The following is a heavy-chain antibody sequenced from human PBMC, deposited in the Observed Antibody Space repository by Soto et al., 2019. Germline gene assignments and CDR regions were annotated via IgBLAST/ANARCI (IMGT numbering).Heavy chain of an antibody. CDR1: GFTFSSYG. V-gene: IGHV3-30*18. CDR2: ISYDGSNK. J-gene: IGHJ4*02. CDR3: AKMKTPKRYQLLIQYYFDY. D-gene: IGHD2-2*01. Sequence: GGSLRLSCAASGFTFSSYGMHWVRQAPGKGLEWVAVISYDGSNKYYADSAKGRFTISRDNSKNTLYLQMNSLRAEDTAVYYCAKMKTPKRYQLLIQYYFDYWGQGTLVTVSS.